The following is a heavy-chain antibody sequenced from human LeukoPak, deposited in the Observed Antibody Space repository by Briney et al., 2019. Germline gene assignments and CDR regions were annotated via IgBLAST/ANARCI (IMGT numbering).Heavy chain of an antibody. CDR3: AKDLAQYNILTGSFDY. V-gene: IGHV3-21*01. Sequence: PGGSLRLSCAASGFTFSSYSMNWVRQAPGKGLEWVSSISSSSSYIYYADSVKGRFTISRDNAKNSLYLQMNSLRAEDTAVYYCAKDLAQYNILTGSFDYWGQGTLVTVSS. CDR1: GFTFSSYS. CDR2: ISSSSSYI. J-gene: IGHJ4*02. D-gene: IGHD3-9*01.